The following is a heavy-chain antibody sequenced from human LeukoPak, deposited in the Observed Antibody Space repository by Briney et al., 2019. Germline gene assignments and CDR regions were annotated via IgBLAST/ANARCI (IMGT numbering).Heavy chain of an antibody. CDR1: GDYISSSSYY. CDR3: ARRRYYDSTGYFE. Sequence: PSETLSLTCAVSGDYISSSSYYWGWIRQSPGTGLEWIGDIYHSGRTYYNPSLKSRVAISIDTSKNQFSLRLRSMTAADTAVSYCARRRYYDSTGYFEWGRGTLVTVSS. CDR2: IYHSGRT. V-gene: IGHV4-39*01. J-gene: IGHJ1*01. D-gene: IGHD3-22*01.